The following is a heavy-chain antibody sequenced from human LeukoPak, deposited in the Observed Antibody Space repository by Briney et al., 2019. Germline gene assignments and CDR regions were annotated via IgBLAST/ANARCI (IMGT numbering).Heavy chain of an antibody. Sequence: SETLSLTCAVYGGSFSGYYWSWIRQPPGKGLEWIGSIYYSGSTYYNPSLKSRVTISVDTSKNQFSLKLSSVTAADTAVYYCASTPHYDYVWGSYRYEFDYWGQGTLVTVSS. D-gene: IGHD3-16*02. CDR1: GGSFSGYY. V-gene: IGHV4-34*01. J-gene: IGHJ4*02. CDR3: ASTPHYDYVWGSYRYEFDY. CDR2: IYYSGST.